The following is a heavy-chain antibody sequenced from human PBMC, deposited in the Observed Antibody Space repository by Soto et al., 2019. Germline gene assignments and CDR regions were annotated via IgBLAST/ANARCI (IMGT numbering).Heavy chain of an antibody. Sequence: PGGSLRLSCAASGFTFDDYAMHWVRQAPGKGLEWVSGISWNSASMDYADSVKDRFSISRDNAENSLYLQMNSLRAEDTAVYYCARVVVVVPYNWFDPWGQGTLVTVSS. CDR3: ARVVVVVPYNWFDP. J-gene: IGHJ5*02. CDR2: ISWNSASM. D-gene: IGHD2-2*01. V-gene: IGHV3-9*01. CDR1: GFTFDDYA.